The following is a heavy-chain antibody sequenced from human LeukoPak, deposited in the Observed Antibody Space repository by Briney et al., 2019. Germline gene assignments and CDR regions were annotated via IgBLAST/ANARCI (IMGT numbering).Heavy chain of an antibody. Sequence: ASVKVSCKASGYTFTSYDINWVRQATGQGLEWMGWMNPNSGNTGYAQKFQGRVTMTRNTPISTAYMELSSLRSEDTAVYYCARGVIAARPRRRRSGFDYWGQGTLVTVSS. CDR2: MNPNSGNT. CDR1: GYTFTSYD. D-gene: IGHD6-6*01. J-gene: IGHJ4*02. V-gene: IGHV1-8*01. CDR3: ARGVIAARPRRRRSGFDY.